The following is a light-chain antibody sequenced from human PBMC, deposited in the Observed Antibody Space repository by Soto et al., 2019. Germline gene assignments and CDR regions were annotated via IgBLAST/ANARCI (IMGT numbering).Light chain of an antibody. Sequence: MMMEPAPATLYVSPGERVTLSCRTSHSVNSSVAGYQQKPGRHPRLLLNGGSTRATGVPVRCIGSGFGTAFTLTISRLLHADYALYYCQQYYGTSPMSFGQGTRVDTK. V-gene: IGKV3-15*01. J-gene: IGKJ5*01. CDR2: GGS. CDR1: HSVNSS. CDR3: QQYYGTSPMS.